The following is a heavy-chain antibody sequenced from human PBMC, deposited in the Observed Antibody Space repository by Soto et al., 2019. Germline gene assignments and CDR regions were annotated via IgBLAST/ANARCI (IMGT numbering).Heavy chain of an antibody. V-gene: IGHV3-48*01. D-gene: IGHD6-19*01. J-gene: IGHJ1*01. CDR2: ISSSSSTI. CDR1: GFTFSSYS. Sequence: GGSLRLSCAASGFTFSSYSMNWVRQAPGKGLEWVSYISSSSSTIYYADSVKGRFTISRDNAKNSLYLQMNSLRAEDTAVYYCARRGYSSGWYGHGEYFQHWGQGTLVTVSS. CDR3: ARRGYSSGWYGHGEYFQH.